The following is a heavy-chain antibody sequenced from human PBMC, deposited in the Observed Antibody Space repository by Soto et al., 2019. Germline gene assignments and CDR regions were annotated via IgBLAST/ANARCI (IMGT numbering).Heavy chain of an antibody. CDR2: IVVGSGNA. J-gene: IGHJ6*02. V-gene: IGHV1-58*01. D-gene: IGHD4-4*01. Sequence: SVKVSCKASGFTFTSSAVQWVRQARGQRLEWIGWIVVGSGNANYAQKFQERVTITRDMSTSTAYMELSSLRSEDTAVYYCAATLFMTVTTNPTYYYYGMDVWGQGNTVTVSS. CDR1: GFTFTSSA. CDR3: AATLFMTVTTNPTYYYYGMDV.